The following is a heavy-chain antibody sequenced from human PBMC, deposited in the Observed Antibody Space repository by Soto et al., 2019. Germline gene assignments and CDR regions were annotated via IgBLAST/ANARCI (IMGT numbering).Heavy chain of an antibody. CDR1: GFTFSSYG. J-gene: IGHJ6*02. Sequence: QVQLVESGGGVVQPGRSLRLSCAASGFTFSSYGMHWVRQAPGKGLEWVAVISYDGSNKYYADSVKGRFTISRDNSKNTLYLQMNSLRAEDTAVYYCAKDHHRPRGRYGMDVWGQGTTVTVSS. CDR2: ISYDGSNK. D-gene: IGHD3-10*01. CDR3: AKDHHRPRGRYGMDV. V-gene: IGHV3-30*18.